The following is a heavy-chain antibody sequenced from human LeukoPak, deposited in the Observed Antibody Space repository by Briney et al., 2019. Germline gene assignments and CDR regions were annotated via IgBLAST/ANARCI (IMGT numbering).Heavy chain of an antibody. CDR3: ATWGPYSSGWWGFDY. D-gene: IGHD6-19*01. V-gene: IGHV4-34*01. CDR2: INHSGST. CDR1: GGSFSGYY. J-gene: IGHJ4*02. Sequence: SETLSLTCAVYGGSFSGYYWSWIRQPPGKGLEWIGEINHSGSTNYNPSLKSRVTISVDTSKNQFSLKLSSVTAADTAVYYCATWGPYSSGWWGFDYWGQGTLVTVSS.